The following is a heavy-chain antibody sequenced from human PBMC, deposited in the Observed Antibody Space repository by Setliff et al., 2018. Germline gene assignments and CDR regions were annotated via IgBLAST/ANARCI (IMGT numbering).Heavy chain of an antibody. CDR1: ASTFSNYW. V-gene: IGHV5-51*01. CDR3: ARSLYPSSFIGHNWFDP. D-gene: IGHD2-2*01. J-gene: IGHJ5*02. CDR2: IYPDDSDT. Sequence: PGASLTISCKASASTFSNYWIVWVRQMPGKGLEWMGMIYPDDSDTKYHPSFQGQVTISADKSISTAYLQWSSLKASDTAMYYCARSLYPSSFIGHNWFDPWGQGTLVTVSS.